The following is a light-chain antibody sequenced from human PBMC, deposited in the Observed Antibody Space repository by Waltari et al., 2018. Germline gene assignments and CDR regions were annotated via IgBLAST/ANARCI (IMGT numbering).Light chain of an antibody. CDR2: WAS. CDR3: QQYYSTPPT. J-gene: IGKJ2*01. V-gene: IGKV4-1*01. Sequence: DIVMTQSPDSLAVSLGERATLTCKSSQSVFYSSNNKNYLAWYQQKPGQPPNLLIYWASTRESGVPDRFSGSGSGTDFTLTISSLQAEDVAVYYCQQYYSTPPTFGQGTKLEIK. CDR1: QSVFYSSNNKNY.